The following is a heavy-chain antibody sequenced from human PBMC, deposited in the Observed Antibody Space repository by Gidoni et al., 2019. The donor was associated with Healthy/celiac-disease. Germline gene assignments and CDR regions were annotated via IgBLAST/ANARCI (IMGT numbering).Heavy chain of an antibody. Sequence: QLQLQESGPGLVKPSETLSLTCTVSGGSISSSSSSWVSIRQPPGKGLEWIGSIYYSGSTYYNQSLKSRVTISVDTSKNQFFLKLSSVTAADTAVYYCASRAPYYDFWSGSSYYFDYWGQGTLVTVSS. V-gene: IGHV4-39*01. CDR3: ASRAPYYDFWSGSSYYFDY. J-gene: IGHJ4*02. CDR1: GGSISSSSSS. CDR2: IYYSGST. D-gene: IGHD3-3*01.